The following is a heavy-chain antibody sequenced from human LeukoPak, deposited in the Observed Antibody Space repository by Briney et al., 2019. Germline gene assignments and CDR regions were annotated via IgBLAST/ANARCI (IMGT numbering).Heavy chain of an antibody. J-gene: IGHJ4*02. CDR2: IRYDGSNK. CDR3: AKDSESYGSGSYFIYYFDY. V-gene: IGHV3-30*02. CDR1: GFTFSSYG. Sequence: PGGSLRLSCAASGFTFSSYGMHWVRQAPGKGLEGVAFIRYDGSNKYYADSVKGRFTTSRDNAKNTLYLQMNSLRAEDTAVYYCAKDSESYGSGSYFIYYFDYLGQGTLVTVSS. D-gene: IGHD3-10*01.